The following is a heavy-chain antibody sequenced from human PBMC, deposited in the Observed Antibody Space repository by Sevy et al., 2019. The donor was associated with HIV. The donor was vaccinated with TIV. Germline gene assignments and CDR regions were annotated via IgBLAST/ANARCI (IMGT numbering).Heavy chain of an antibody. CDR1: GFTFSAYW. J-gene: IGHJ4*02. Sequence: GGSLRLSCAASGFTFSAYWMNWVRQAPGKGLEWVSNIKSDGSDKHYVDSVEGRFTISRDNGKNSLYLQMNSLRVEDTAVYYCAQETVGRFDSWGQGTLVTVSS. D-gene: IGHD3-16*01. CDR2: IKSDGSDK. V-gene: IGHV3-7*01. CDR3: AQETVGRFDS.